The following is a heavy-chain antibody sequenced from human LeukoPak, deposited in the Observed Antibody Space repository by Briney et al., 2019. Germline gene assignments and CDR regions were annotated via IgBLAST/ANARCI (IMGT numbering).Heavy chain of an antibody. CDR2: ISGSGGST. Sequence: SCKASGYSFSAYTVSWVRQAPGKGLEWVSAISGSGGSTYYADSVKGRFTISRDNSKNTLYLQMNSLRAEDTAVYYCARDLIDTAMVTLMDYWGQGTLVTVSS. J-gene: IGHJ4*02. CDR3: ARDLIDTAMVTLMDY. V-gene: IGHV3-23*01. D-gene: IGHD5-18*01. CDR1: GYSFSAYT.